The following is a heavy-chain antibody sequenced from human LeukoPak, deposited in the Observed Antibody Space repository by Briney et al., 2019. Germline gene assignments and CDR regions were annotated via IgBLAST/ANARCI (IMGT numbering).Heavy chain of an antibody. CDR1: GGSLSGYY. CDR3: ASPIAARRHAFDI. D-gene: IGHD6-6*01. V-gene: IGHV4-34*01. J-gene: IGHJ3*02. CDR2: INHSGST. Sequence: SETLSLTCAVYGGSLSGYYWSWIRQPPGKGLEWIGEINHSGSTNYNPSLKSRVTISVDTSKNQFSLKLSSVTAADTAVYYCASPIAARRHAFDIWGQGTMATVSS.